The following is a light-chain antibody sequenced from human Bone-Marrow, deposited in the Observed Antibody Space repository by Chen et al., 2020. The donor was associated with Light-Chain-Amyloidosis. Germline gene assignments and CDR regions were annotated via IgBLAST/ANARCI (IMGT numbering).Light chain of an antibody. CDR3: QSADSSGTYEVI. J-gene: IGLJ2*01. CDR1: DLPTKY. CDR2: RDT. Sequence: SYELTQPPSVSVSPGQTARITCSGDDLPTKYAYWYQQKPGQAPVLVIRRDTERPSGISARFSGSSSGTTATLTISGVQAEDEADYHCQSADSSGTYEVIFGGGTKLTVL. V-gene: IGLV3-25*03.